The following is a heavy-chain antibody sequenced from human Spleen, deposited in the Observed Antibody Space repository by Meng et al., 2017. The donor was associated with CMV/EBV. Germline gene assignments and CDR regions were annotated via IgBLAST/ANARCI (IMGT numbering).Heavy chain of an antibody. CDR3: ARGTGVVARYYYYYGMDV. V-gene: IGHV1-69*10. Sequence: SVKVSCKASGGTFSSYAISWVRQAPGQGLEWMGGIIPILGIANYAQKFQGRVTITADKSTSTAYMELSSLRSEDTAVYYCARGTGVVARYYYYYGMDVWGQGTTVTVSS. J-gene: IGHJ6*02. CDR1: GGTFSSYA. D-gene: IGHD2-15*01. CDR2: IIPILGIA.